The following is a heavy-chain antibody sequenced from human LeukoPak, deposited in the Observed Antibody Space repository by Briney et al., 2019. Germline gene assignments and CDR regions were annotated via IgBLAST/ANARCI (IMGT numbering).Heavy chain of an antibody. CDR2: INPNSGGT. J-gene: IGHJ4*02. CDR1: GYTFTGYY. CDR3: ARVPSRWLVSYDTDY. Sequence: ASVEVSCKASGYTFTGYYMHWVRQAPGQGLEWMGWINPNSGGTNYAQKFQGRVTMTRDTSISTAYMELSRLRSDDTAVYYCARVPSRWLVSYDTDYWGQGTLVTVSS. D-gene: IGHD6-19*01. V-gene: IGHV1-2*02.